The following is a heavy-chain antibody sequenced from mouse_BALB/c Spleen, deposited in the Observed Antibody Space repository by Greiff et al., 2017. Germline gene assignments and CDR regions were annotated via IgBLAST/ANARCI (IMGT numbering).Heavy chain of an antibody. CDR2: ISDGGSYT. Sequence: EVQGVESGGGLVKPGGSLKLSCAASGFTFSDYYMYWVRQTPEKRLEWVATISDGGSYTYYPDSVKGRFTISRDNAKNNLYLQMSSLKSEDTAMYYCARDLGRRAMDYWGQGTSVTVSS. J-gene: IGHJ4*01. CDR3: ARDLGRRAMDY. CDR1: GFTFSDYY. D-gene: IGHD4-1*01. V-gene: IGHV5-4*02.